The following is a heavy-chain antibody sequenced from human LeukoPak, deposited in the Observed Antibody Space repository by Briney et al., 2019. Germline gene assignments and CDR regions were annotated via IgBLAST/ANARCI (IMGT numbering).Heavy chain of an antibody. CDR1: GFTFRTYW. Sequence: GESLRLSCAASGFTFRTYWMLWVRHAPGKGLVWVSRINTDGSGTTYADSVKGRFTISRDNAKNTLYLQMNSLRAEDTAVYYCARDRYYDSSGYYGTGLYYYGMDVWGQGTTVTVSS. CDR3: ARDRYYDSSGYYGTGLYYYGMDV. CDR2: INTDGSGT. V-gene: IGHV3-74*01. J-gene: IGHJ6*02. D-gene: IGHD3-22*01.